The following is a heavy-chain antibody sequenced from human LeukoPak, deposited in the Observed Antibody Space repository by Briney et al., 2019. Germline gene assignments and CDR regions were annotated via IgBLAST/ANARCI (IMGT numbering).Heavy chain of an antibody. CDR2: MSYDGTNK. Sequence: PGGSLRLSCAASGFSFSTYAMHWVRQAPGKGLEWVAVMSYDGTNKYYTDSVKGRFTISRDNSKNTLYLQMNSLRTEDTAVYYCARATMSGRYYFYNMDVWGLGTTVTVSS. V-gene: IGHV3-30-3*01. J-gene: IGHJ6*02. D-gene: IGHD5-24*01. CDR1: GFSFSTYA. CDR3: ARATMSGRYYFYNMDV.